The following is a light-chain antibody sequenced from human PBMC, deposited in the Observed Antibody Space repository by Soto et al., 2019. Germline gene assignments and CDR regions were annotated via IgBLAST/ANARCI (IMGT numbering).Light chain of an antibody. Sequence: QSALTQPASVSGSPGQSITISCTGTSSDVGTYHLVSWYQQHPGKAPKLMIYEGSKRPSGVSYRFSGSKSGNTASLTISGLQAEDEADYYCQSYDSSLSGYVFGTGTKLTVL. J-gene: IGLJ1*01. CDR2: EGS. CDR1: SSDVGTYHL. V-gene: IGLV2-14*02. CDR3: QSYDSSLSGYV.